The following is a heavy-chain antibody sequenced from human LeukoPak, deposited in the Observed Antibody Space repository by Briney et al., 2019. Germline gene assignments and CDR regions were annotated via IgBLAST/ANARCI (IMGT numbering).Heavy chain of an antibody. CDR2: ISSSSGYI. V-gene: IGHV3-21*01. Sequence: GGSLRLSCAASGFTFSSYSMTWVRQAPGKGLEWVSSISSSSGYIYYADSVKGRFTISRDNAKNSLYLQMNSLRAEDTAVYYCARVGPYCSGGSCYDYWGQGTLVTVSS. CDR1: GFTFSSYS. D-gene: IGHD2-15*01. CDR3: ARVGPYCSGGSCYDY. J-gene: IGHJ4*02.